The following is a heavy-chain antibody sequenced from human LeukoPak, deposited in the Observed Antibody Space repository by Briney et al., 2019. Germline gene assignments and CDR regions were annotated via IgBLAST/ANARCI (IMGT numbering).Heavy chain of an antibody. CDR2: ISWNSGSI. D-gene: IGHD1-26*01. V-gene: IGHV3-9*01. CDR1: GFTFDDYA. CDR3: AKDSSGATSQASYMDV. J-gene: IGHJ6*03. Sequence: SGGSLRLSCAASGFTFDDYAMHWVRQAPGKGLEWVSGISWNSGSIGYADSVKGRFTISRDNAKNSLYLQMNSLRAEDTALYYCAKDSSGATSQASYMDVWGKGTTVTISS.